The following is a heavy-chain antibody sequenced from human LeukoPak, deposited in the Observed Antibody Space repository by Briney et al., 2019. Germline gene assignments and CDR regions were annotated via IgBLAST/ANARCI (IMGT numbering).Heavy chain of an antibody. V-gene: IGHV1-3*01. D-gene: IGHD6-13*01. CDR2: INVGKGNT. J-gene: IGHJ4*02. Sequence: ASVKVSCKSSGYTFISSAMHWVRQAPGERLEWMGWINVGKGNTKYSQMFQGRVSITRDTSTSTAYMELRSLRSDDTAVYYCARDLGSSSWPDFDYWGQGTLVTVSS. CDR1: GYTFISSA. CDR3: ARDLGSSSWPDFDY.